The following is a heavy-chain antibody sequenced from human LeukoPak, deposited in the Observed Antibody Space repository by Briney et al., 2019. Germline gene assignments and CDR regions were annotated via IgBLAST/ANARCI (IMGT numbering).Heavy chain of an antibody. CDR1: GFTFSSYI. Sequence: GGSLRLSCAASGFTFSSYIMNWVRQAPGKGLEWVSSISSSSSYIYYADSVKGRFTISRDNAKNSLYLQMNSLRAEDTAVYYCARVSPNSSGWDYYFDYWGQGTLVTVSS. D-gene: IGHD6-19*01. V-gene: IGHV3-21*01. CDR3: ARVSPNSSGWDYYFDY. J-gene: IGHJ4*02. CDR2: ISSSSSYI.